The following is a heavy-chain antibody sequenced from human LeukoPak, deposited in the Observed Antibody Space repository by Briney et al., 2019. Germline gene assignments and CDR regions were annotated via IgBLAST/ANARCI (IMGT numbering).Heavy chain of an antibody. V-gene: IGHV1-46*01. CDR1: GYTFTSYY. CDR3: AREMTTEAARLGYFDY. D-gene: IGHD3-16*01. CDR2: INPSGGST. Sequence: ASVKVSCKASGYTFTSYYMHWVRQAPGQGLEWMGIINPSGGSTSYAQKFQGRVTMTRHMSTSTVYMELSSLRSEDTAVYYCAREMTTEAARLGYFDYWGQGTLVTVSS. J-gene: IGHJ4*02.